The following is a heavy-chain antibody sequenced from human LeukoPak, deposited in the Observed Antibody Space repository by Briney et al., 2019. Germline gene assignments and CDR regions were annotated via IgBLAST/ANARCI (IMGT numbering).Heavy chain of an antibody. J-gene: IGHJ5*02. D-gene: IGHD2-15*01. CDR2: ISGSGSTI. CDR1: GFTFSDYY. CDR3: ARDRGYCSGGSCYWTSFDP. Sequence: GGSLRLSCAASGFTFSDYYMSWIRQAPGKGLEGVSYISGSGSTIYYADSVKGRFTISRDNAKNSLYLQMNSPRAEDTAVYYCARDRGYCSGGSCYWTSFDPWGQGTLVTVSS. V-gene: IGHV3-11*04.